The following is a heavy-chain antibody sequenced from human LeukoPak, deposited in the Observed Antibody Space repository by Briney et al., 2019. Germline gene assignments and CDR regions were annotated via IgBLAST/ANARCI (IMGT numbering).Heavy chain of an antibody. CDR2: FNHSGST. J-gene: IGHJ4*02. CDR1: GGSFSGYY. D-gene: IGHD4-23*01. V-gene: IGHV4-34*01. CDR3: GRASLQRWPTHTLSDFDY. Sequence: SETLSLTCAVYGGSFSGYYWSWIRQPPGKGLEWLGEFNHSGSTYYNPSLNSRVTISLDPSKNRFSLKKTSLTAADTAVSFCGRASLQRWPTHTLSDFDYWGQGTLVTVSS.